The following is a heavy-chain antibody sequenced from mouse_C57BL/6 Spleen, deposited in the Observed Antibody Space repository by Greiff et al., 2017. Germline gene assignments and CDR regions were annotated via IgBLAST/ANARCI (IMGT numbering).Heavy chain of an antibody. CDR2: ISGGGGNT. J-gene: IGHJ3*01. CDR1: GFTFSSYT. Sequence: EVMLVESGGGLVKPGGSLKLSCAASGFTFSSYTMSWVRQTPEKRLEWVATISGGGGNTYYPDSVKGRFTISRDNAKNTLYLQMSSLRSEDTALYYCARHYYGSSYDWFAYWGQGTLVTVSA. V-gene: IGHV5-9*01. CDR3: ARHYYGSSYDWFAY. D-gene: IGHD1-1*01.